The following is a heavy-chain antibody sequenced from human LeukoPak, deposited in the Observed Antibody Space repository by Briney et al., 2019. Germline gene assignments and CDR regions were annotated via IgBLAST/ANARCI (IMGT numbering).Heavy chain of an antibody. CDR2: ISGSGGTT. CDR3: AKSVVVAASGYYFDY. D-gene: IGHD2-15*01. J-gene: IGHJ4*02. CDR1: GFSFSTYT. Sequence: GGSLRLSCAASGFSFSTYTMSWVRQAAGEGLEWVSGISGSGGTTFYADSVKGRFTITRDNSKNTLYLQMTSLRAEDTALYYCAKSVVVAASGYYFDYWGQGTLVTVSS. V-gene: IGHV3-23*01.